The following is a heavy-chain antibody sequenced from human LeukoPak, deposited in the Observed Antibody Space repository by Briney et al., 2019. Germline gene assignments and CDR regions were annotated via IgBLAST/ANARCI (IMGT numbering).Heavy chain of an antibody. V-gene: IGHV3-53*01. CDR2: IYSGGST. CDR1: GFTFSSNY. CDR3: ARGMAVAVPFDY. J-gene: IGHJ4*02. D-gene: IGHD6-19*01. Sequence: PGGSLRLSCAASGFTFSSNYMSWVRQAPGKGLEWVSVIYSGGSTYYADSVTGRFTISRDNSKNTLYLQMNSLRAEDTAVYYCARGMAVAVPFDYWGQGTLVTVSS.